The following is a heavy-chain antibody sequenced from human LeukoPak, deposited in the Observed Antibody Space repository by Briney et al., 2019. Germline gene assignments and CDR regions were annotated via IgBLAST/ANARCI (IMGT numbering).Heavy chain of an antibody. Sequence: PGGSLRLSCAASGFTFNSYSMNWVRQTPGKGLEWVSSISSSSGYINYADSVKGRFTIPRDNSKNTLYLQMNSLRAEDTAVYYCARDLVTVVPAAMPINYFDYWGQGTLVTVSS. V-gene: IGHV3-21*01. CDR2: ISSSSGYI. CDR1: GFTFNSYS. D-gene: IGHD2-2*01. CDR3: ARDLVTVVPAAMPINYFDY. J-gene: IGHJ4*02.